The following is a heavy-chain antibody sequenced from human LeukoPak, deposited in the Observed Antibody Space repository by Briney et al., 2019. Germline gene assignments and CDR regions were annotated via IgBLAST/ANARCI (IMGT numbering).Heavy chain of an antibody. CDR2: MNPNSGNT. V-gene: IGHV1-8*01. Sequence: GASVKVSYKASGYTFTSYDINWVRQATGQGLEWMGWMNPNSGNTGYAQKFQGRVTMTRNTSISTAYMELSSLRSEDTAVYYCARSVTTYYDFWSGYWGDNWFDPWGQGTLVTVSS. CDR1: GYTFTSYD. D-gene: IGHD3-3*01. J-gene: IGHJ5*02. CDR3: ARSVTTYYDFWSGYWGDNWFDP.